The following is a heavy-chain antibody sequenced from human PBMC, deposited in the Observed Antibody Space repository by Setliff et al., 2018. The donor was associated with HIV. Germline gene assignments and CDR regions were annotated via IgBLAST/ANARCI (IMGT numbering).Heavy chain of an antibody. V-gene: IGHV1-2*02. CDR3: ARAPTLCGVEYYLSLAMDF. CDR2: SNPHSGDT. CDR1: GYTFTGYY. Sequence: ASVKVSCKASGYTFTGYYMHWVRQAPGQGLEWMGWSNPHSGDTNYAQKFQDRVTMTRDTSVNIAYRQLSRLRSDDTAVYYCARAPTLCGVEYYLSLAMDFWGQGTTVTVSS. D-gene: IGHD3-3*01. J-gene: IGHJ6*02.